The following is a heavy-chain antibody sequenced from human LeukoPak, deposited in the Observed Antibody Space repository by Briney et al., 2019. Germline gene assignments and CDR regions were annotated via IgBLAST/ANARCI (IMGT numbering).Heavy chain of an antibody. V-gene: IGHV3-23*01. Sequence: GGSLRLSCAASGFSVSTYEMNWVRQAPGKGLEWVSAISGSGGSTYYADSVKGRFTISRDNSKNTLYLQMNSLRAEDTAVYYCAKARQLVPWFDPWGQGTLVTVSS. D-gene: IGHD6-6*01. J-gene: IGHJ5*02. CDR1: GFSVSTYE. CDR2: ISGSGGST. CDR3: AKARQLVPWFDP.